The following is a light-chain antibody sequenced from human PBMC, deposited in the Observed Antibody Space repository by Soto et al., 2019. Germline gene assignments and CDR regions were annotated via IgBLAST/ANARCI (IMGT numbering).Light chain of an antibody. CDR2: KAS. CDR1: QSVSSW. V-gene: IGKV1-5*03. Sequence: DIQMTQSPSTLSASVGDRVTITCRASQSVSSWLAWYQQKPGKAPKLLINKASTLESGVPSRFRGRGSGTEFTLTISSLQPDDFATYYCQQYHIYSPFGQGTKVEI. CDR3: QQYHIYSP. J-gene: IGKJ1*01.